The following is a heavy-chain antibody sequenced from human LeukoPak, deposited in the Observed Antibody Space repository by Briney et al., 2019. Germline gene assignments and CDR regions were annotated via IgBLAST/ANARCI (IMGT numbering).Heavy chain of an antibody. V-gene: IGHV3-74*01. CDR3: AKEGTASKPSDLDH. CDR1: GFNLGNYW. D-gene: IGHD1/OR15-1a*01. CDR2: INPDGSIK. J-gene: IGHJ4*02. Sequence: GGSLRLSCAASGFNLGNYWLIHWVRQAPGKGLEWVSRINPDGSIKSDDFYTGYPDSVKGRFTIPTDNAKNTLYLQMNSLTSEDTAVYYCAKEGTASKPSDLDHWGQGILVTVSS.